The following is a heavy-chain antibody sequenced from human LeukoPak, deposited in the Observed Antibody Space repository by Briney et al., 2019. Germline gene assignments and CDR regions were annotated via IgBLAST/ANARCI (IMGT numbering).Heavy chain of an antibody. Sequence: GGSLRPSCAASGFTFSSYSMNWVRQAPGKGLEWVSYISSGSSAIYYADSVKGRFTISRDNSKNTLYLQMNSLRAEDTAVYYCAKGGYSNGRYYYYYMDVWGEGTTVTVSS. V-gene: IGHV3-48*01. D-gene: IGHD5-18*01. CDR3: AKGGYSNGRYYYYYMDV. J-gene: IGHJ6*03. CDR2: ISSGSSAI. CDR1: GFTFSSYS.